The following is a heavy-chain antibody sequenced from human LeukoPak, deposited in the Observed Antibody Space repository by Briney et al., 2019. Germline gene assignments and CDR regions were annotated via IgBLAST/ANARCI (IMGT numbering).Heavy chain of an antibody. J-gene: IGHJ4*02. Sequence: ASVKVSCKASGGTFSSYAISWVRQAPGQGLEWMGRIIPILGIANYAQKFQGRVTITADKSTSTAYMELSSLRSEDTAVYYCARGGGYYDSSGYYDNWGQGTLVTVSS. V-gene: IGHV1-69*04. CDR2: IIPILGIA. D-gene: IGHD3-22*01. CDR1: GGTFSSYA. CDR3: ARGGGYYDSSGYYDN.